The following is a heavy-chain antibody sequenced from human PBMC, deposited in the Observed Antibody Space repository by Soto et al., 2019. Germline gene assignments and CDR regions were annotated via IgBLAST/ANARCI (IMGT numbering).Heavy chain of an antibody. CDR3: ARPFRAVTTRWFDP. V-gene: IGHV3-30-3*01. D-gene: IGHD4-17*01. CDR1: GFTFSSYA. Sequence: QVQLVESGGGVVQPGRSLRLSCAASGFTFSSYAMHWVRLAPGKGLEWVAVISYDGSNKYYADSVKGRFTISRDNSKNTLYLQMNSLRAEDTAVYYCARPFRAVTTRWFDPWGQGTLVTVSS. CDR2: ISYDGSNK. J-gene: IGHJ5*02.